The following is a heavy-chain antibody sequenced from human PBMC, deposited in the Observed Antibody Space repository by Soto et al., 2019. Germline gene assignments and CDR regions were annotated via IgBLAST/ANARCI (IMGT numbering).Heavy chain of an antibody. CDR3: ASSLSWNWIDP. Sequence: LSLTCVVSGGSISSSNWWSWVRQTPGKGLEWIGEIYHTGSTNYNPSLKSRVTIAIDRSKKQFSLNLTSVTAADTAVYYCASSLSWNWIDPWGQGTLVTVSS. CDR1: GGSISSSNW. D-gene: IGHD6-13*01. J-gene: IGHJ5*02. CDR2: IYHTGST. V-gene: IGHV4-4*02.